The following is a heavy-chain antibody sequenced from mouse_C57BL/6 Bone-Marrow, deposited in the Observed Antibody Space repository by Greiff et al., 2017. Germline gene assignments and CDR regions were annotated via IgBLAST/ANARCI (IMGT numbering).Heavy chain of an antibody. V-gene: IGHV1-55*01. Sequence: VQLQQPGAELVKPGASVKMSCKASGYTFTSYWITWVKQRPGQGLEWIGDIYPGSASTTSNEKFTSKATLTVDPSSITAYMQLSSLTYKDSAVYDCARSPRNWGAWFAYWGQGTLVTVSA. CDR3: ARSPRNWGAWFAY. CDR2: IYPGSAST. J-gene: IGHJ3*01. D-gene: IGHD4-1*01. CDR1: GYTFTSYW.